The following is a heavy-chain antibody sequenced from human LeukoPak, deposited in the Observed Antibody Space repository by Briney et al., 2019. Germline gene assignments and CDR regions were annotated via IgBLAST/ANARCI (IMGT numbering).Heavy chain of an antibody. CDR1: GFTFSSYS. J-gene: IGHJ4*02. D-gene: IGHD3-9*01. CDR3: AAQETSYDILTGYYLYYFDY. Sequence: GGSLRLSCAASGFTFSSYSMNWVRQAPGKGLEWVSYISSSSSTIYYADSVKGRFTISRDNAKNSLYLQMNSLRAEDTAVYYCAAQETSYDILTGYYLYYFDYWGQGTLVTVSS. V-gene: IGHV3-48*04. CDR2: ISSSSSTI.